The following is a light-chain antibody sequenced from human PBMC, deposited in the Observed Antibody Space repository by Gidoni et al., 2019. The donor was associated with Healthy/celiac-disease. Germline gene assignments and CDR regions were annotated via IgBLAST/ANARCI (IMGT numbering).Light chain of an antibody. Sequence: DIQMTQSPSSLSASVGDRVHITCQASQDISNYLNWYQQKPGKAPKLLIYDASNLETGVPSRFSGSGSGTDFTFTISSLQPEDIATYYCQQYDNPPLTFGGGTKVEIK. CDR1: QDISNY. J-gene: IGKJ4*01. CDR3: QQYDNPPLT. V-gene: IGKV1-33*01. CDR2: DAS.